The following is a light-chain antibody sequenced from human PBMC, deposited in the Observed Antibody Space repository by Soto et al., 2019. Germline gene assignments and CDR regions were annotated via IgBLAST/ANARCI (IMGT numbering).Light chain of an antibody. J-gene: IGLJ1*01. CDR2: GNS. CDR3: QSYDSSLSGRV. CDR1: SSNIGAGYD. V-gene: IGLV1-40*01. Sequence: QSVLTQPPSVSGAPGQRVTISCTGSSSNIGAGYDVHWYQQLPGTAPKLLIYGNSNRPSGVPDRFSGSKSGTSASLAITGLQAEDEADYYCQSYDSSLSGRVFGTGTKVPS.